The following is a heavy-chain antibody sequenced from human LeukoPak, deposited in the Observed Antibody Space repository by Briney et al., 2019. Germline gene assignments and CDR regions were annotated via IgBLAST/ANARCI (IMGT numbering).Heavy chain of an antibody. CDR3: ARQSSYYDILTGLNYYYYYGMDV. D-gene: IGHD3-9*01. V-gene: IGHV4-39*01. J-gene: IGHJ6*02. Sequence: PSETLSLTCTVSGGSISSSSYYWGWIRQPPGKGLEWIGSIYYGGSTYYNPSLKSRVTISVDTSKNQFSLKLSSVTAADTAVYYCARQSSYYDILTGLNYYYYYGMDVWGQGTTVTVSS. CDR1: GGSISSSSYY. CDR2: IYYGGST.